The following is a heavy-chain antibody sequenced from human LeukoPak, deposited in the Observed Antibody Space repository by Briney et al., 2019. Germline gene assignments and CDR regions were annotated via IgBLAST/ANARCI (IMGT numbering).Heavy chain of an antibody. CDR3: ANGGLQYYYMDV. Sequence: PGGSLRLSCAASGFVFSSYAMSWVRQTPARGLEWVSSLRGDGETFYADSVKGRFTISRDNSKNTLYLQMNSLRAEDTAVYYCANGGLQYYYMDVWGKGTTVTVSS. V-gene: IGHV3-23*01. J-gene: IGHJ6*03. CDR1: GFVFSSYA. D-gene: IGHD4-11*01. CDR2: LRGDGET.